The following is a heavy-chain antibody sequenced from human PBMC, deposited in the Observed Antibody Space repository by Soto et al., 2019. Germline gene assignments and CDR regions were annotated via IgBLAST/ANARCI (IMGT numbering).Heavy chain of an antibody. D-gene: IGHD3-10*01. CDR3: ARDITMVRGVVSHWFDP. Sequence: PGGSLRLSWAAAGVTFSNYCISWIRQAPGKGLEWVQYISSSGSTIYYADSVKGRFTISRDNAKNSLYLQMNSLRAEDTAVYYCARDITMVRGVVSHWFDPWGQGTMVTSPQ. CDR2: ISSSGSTI. V-gene: IGHV3-11*01. J-gene: IGHJ5*02. CDR1: GVTFSNYC.